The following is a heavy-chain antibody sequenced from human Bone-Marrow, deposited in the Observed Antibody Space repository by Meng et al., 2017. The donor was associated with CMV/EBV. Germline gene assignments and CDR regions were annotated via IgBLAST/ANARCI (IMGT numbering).Heavy chain of an antibody. D-gene: IGHD5-24*01. V-gene: IGHV1-69*05. Sequence: SVKVSCKASGGTFSSYAITWVRQAPGQGLEWMGGIIPIFGTAKYAQKFQGRVTITTDESMRTAYMQLSSLRSEDTAAYYCARGTEMATINAYYYAMDVWGQGTTVTGYS. CDR2: IIPIFGTA. J-gene: IGHJ6*02. CDR3: ARGTEMATINAYYYAMDV. CDR1: GGTFSSYA.